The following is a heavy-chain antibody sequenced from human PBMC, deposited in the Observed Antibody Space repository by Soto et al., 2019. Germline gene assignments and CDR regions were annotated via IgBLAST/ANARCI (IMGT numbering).Heavy chain of an antibody. CDR2: INAGNGNT. J-gene: IGHJ4*02. CDR1: GYTFTSYA. D-gene: IGHD3-16*02. Sequence: ASVKVSCKASGYTFTSYAMHWVRQAPGQRLEWMGWINAGNGNTKYSQKFQGRVTITRDTSASTAYMELSSLRSEDTAVYYCARRMITFGGVIVGLDYWGQGTLVTVSS. CDR3: ARRMITFGGVIVGLDY. V-gene: IGHV1-3*01.